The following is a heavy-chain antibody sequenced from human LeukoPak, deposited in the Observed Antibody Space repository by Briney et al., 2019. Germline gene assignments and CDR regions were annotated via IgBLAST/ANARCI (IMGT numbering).Heavy chain of an antibody. J-gene: IGHJ5*02. V-gene: IGHV4-39*07. CDR3: ARDSSSWTGNWFDP. D-gene: IGHD6-13*01. Sequence: SETLSLTCTVSGGSISSSSYYWGWIRQPPGKGLEWIGSIYYSGSTYYNPSLKSRVTISVDTSKNQFSLKLSSVTAADTAVYYCARDSSSWTGNWFDPWGQGTLVTVSS. CDR1: GGSISSSSYY. CDR2: IYYSGST.